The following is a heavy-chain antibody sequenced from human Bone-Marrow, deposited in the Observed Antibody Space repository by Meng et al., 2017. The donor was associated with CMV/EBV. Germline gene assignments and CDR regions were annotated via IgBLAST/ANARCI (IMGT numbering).Heavy chain of an antibody. D-gene: IGHD2-8*01. CDR3: ARDPTTYGILPLWGYYYGMDV. CDR2: FDPEDGET. Sequence: ASVKVSCKVSGYTLTELSMHWVRQAPGKGLEWMGGFDPEDGETIYAQKFQGRVTMTEDTSTDTAYMELSSLRSEDTAVYYCARDPTTYGILPLWGYYYGMDVWGQGTTVTVSS. V-gene: IGHV1-24*01. CDR1: GYTLTELS. J-gene: IGHJ6*02.